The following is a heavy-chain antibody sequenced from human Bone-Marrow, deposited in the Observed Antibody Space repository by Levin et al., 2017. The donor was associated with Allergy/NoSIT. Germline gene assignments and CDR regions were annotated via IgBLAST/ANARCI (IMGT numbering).Heavy chain of an antibody. CDR3: AKDREVTTISSGFDY. Sequence: PGGSLRLSCAASGFTFSNYVMSWVRQVPGKGLEWLSSISAGGGSPYYADPAKGRFTISRDNSKNTVYLQMNSLRVDDTAVYFCAKDREVTTISSGFDYWGQGSLVTVSS. J-gene: IGHJ4*02. CDR2: ISAGGGSP. D-gene: IGHD4-17*01. V-gene: IGHV3-23*01. CDR1: GFTFSNYV.